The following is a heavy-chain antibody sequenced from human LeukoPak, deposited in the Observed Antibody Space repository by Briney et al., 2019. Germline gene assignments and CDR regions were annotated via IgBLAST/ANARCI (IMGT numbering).Heavy chain of an antibody. CDR2: SSTVTGNI. J-gene: IGHJ6*03. Sequence: GGSLRLSCAASGFAFISTSIHWVRQAAGKGLEWLSYSSTVTGNIYYADSVKGRFTLSRDNTKSSLNLQMSSLRAEDTAVYFCATTGNFYDMDGWGKGTTVTVSS. D-gene: IGHD1-1*01. CDR1: GFAFISTS. V-gene: IGHV3-48*04. CDR3: ATTGNFYDMDG.